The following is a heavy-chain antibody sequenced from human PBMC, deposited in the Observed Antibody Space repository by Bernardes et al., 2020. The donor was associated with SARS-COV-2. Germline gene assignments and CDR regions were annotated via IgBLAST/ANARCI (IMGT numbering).Heavy chain of an antibody. V-gene: IGHV3-66*02. Sequence: GGSLRLSCTVSGFDVGTNYMSWVRQAPGKGLEWVSFISGGGRTYYADSVNGRFIISRDTSRNTVFFQMNSLRVEDTAVYFCTRGDYWGSDKWDPSHYYGMDVWGQGTTVTVSS. CDR2: ISGGGRT. J-gene: IGHJ6*02. CDR1: GFDVGTNY. D-gene: IGHD3-10*01. CDR3: TRGDYWGSDKWDPSHYYGMDV.